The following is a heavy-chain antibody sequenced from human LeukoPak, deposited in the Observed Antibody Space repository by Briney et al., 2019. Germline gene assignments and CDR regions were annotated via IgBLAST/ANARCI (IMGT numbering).Heavy chain of an antibody. V-gene: IGHV3-30*02. J-gene: IGHJ4*02. Sequence: GGSLRLSCAASGFTFSSYGMHWVRQAPGKGLEWVAFIRYDGGNKYYADSVKGRFTISRDNSKNTLYLQMNSLRAEDTAVYYCAKDRGAVAGSFDYWGQGTLVTVSS. CDR2: IRYDGGNK. D-gene: IGHD6-19*01. CDR3: AKDRGAVAGSFDY. CDR1: GFTFSSYG.